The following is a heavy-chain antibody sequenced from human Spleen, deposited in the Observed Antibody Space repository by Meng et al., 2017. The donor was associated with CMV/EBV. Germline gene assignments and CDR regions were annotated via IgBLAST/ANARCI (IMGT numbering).Heavy chain of an antibody. CDR1: GFTFTTSA. D-gene: IGHD5-12*01. Sequence: SVKVSCKVSGFTFTTSAVQWVRQARGQRLEWIGWIVVGSGNTNYAQKFQERVTITRDMSTSTAYMELSSLRSEDTAVYYCARVPIYRYSGYDWYFDYWGQGTLVIVSS. CDR2: IVVGSGNT. J-gene: IGHJ4*02. CDR3: ARVPIYRYSGYDWYFDY. V-gene: IGHV1-58*01.